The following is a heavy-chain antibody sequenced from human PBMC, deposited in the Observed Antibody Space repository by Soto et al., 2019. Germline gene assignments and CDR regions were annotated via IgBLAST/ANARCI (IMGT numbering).Heavy chain of an antibody. V-gene: IGHV3-23*01. CDR3: AKVVSRYFVSVLYRTFAY. J-gene: IGHJ4*02. CDR2: ISGSGGST. CDR1: GFTFSSYA. D-gene: IGHD3-9*01. Sequence: GGSLRLSCAASGFTFSSYAMSWVRQAPGKGLEWVSAISGSGGSTYYADSVKGRFTISRDNSKNTLYLQMNSLRAEDTAVYYCAKVVSRYFVSVLYRTFAYSGQGTLVLGSS.